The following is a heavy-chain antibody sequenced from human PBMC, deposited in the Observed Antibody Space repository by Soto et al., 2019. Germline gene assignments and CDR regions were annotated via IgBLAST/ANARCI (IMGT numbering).Heavy chain of an antibody. CDR2: IYTSGST. CDR3: ARADYGDHYYFDY. Sequence: SETLSLTCAVSGDSISSGYHWAWIRQPPGKGLEWIASIYTSGSTNYNPSLKSRVTMSVDTSKNQFSLKLSSVTAADTAVYYCARADYGDHYYFDYWGQGTLVTVSS. J-gene: IGHJ4*02. D-gene: IGHD4-17*01. CDR1: GDSISSGYH. V-gene: IGHV4-38-2*01.